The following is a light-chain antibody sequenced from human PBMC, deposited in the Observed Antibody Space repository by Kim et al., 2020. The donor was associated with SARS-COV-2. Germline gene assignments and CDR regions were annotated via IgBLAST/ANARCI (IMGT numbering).Light chain of an antibody. J-gene: IGKJ1*01. CDR1: QSLNSN. CDR2: DES. Sequence: EIVMTQSPATLSVSPGERATLSCRASQSLNSNLAWYQQKPGQAPRLLIYDESTRATGIPARFSGSGSGTEFTLTISSLQSEDFAVYYCQQYNNWPRTFGQGTKVDIK. CDR3: QQYNNWPRT. V-gene: IGKV3-15*01.